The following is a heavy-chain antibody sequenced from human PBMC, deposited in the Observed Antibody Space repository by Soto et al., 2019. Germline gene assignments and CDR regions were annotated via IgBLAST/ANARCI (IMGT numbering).Heavy chain of an antibody. CDR3: ARLAGYCSGTSCYGYYGMDV. V-gene: IGHV4-61*01. D-gene: IGHD2-2*01. CDR2: FYYTGRT. Sequence: SETLSLTCTVSGGSVSSGNYYWSWIRQPPGKGLEWIGYFYYTGRTYYSPSLESRVTISVDTSKNQFSLKVSSVTAADTAVFYCARLAGYCSGTSCYGYYGMDVWGQGTTVTVSS. J-gene: IGHJ6*02. CDR1: GGSVSSGNYY.